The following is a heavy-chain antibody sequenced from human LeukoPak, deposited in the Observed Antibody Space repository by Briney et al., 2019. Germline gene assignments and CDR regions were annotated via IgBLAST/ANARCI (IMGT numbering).Heavy chain of an antibody. V-gene: IGHV4-34*01. J-gene: IGHJ4*02. CDR2: VNHAGVL. CDR1: GGSFSGYY. D-gene: IGHD5-12*01. CDR3: SRGGLDIEQWLRLFYFDY. Sequence: PSETLSPTCAVYGGSFSGYYWNWFRQSPGKGLEWIGEVNHAGVLHYNPSLESRLTISADTSKNQFSLRLYSVTAADTAVYYCSRGGLDIEQWLRLFYFDYWSQGILVTVSS.